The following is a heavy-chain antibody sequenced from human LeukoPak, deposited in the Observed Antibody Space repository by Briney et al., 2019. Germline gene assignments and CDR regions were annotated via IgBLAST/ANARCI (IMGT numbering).Heavy chain of an antibody. CDR3: ARDRGDSSSWHYHALGYFQH. Sequence: SETLSLTCTVSGGSISSSSYYWGWIRQPPGKGLEWIGSIYYSGSTYYNPSLKSRVTISVDTSKNQFSLKLSSVTAADTAVYYCARDRGDSSSWHYHALGYFQHWGQGTLVTVSS. CDR2: IYYSGST. D-gene: IGHD6-13*01. V-gene: IGHV4-39*07. CDR1: GGSISSSSYY. J-gene: IGHJ1*01.